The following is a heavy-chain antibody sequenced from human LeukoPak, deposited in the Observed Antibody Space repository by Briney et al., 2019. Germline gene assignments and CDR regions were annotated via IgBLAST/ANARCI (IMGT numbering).Heavy chain of an antibody. D-gene: IGHD6-6*01. V-gene: IGHV3-21*04. CDR3: VRGLDYFDY. Sequence: GGSLRLSCAASGFSFSSYTMNWVRQAPGKGLEWVSIISSSSSYIYYADSVKGRFTISRDNSKNTLHLQMNSLRAEDTAVYYCVRGLDYFDYWGQGTLVTVSS. CDR2: ISSSSSYI. J-gene: IGHJ4*02. CDR1: GFSFSSYT.